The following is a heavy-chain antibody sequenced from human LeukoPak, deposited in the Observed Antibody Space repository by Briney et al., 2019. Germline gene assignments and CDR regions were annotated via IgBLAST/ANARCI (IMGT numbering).Heavy chain of an antibody. CDR2: ISPGGDST. Sequence: PGGSLRLSCAASGFTFSSYAMAWVRQAPGKGREWVSAISPGGDSTYYADSVKGRFTISRDNSKNTLYLQVNSLRAEDTALYYCARTVTTGLYSFDYWGQGTLVTVSS. V-gene: IGHV3-23*01. D-gene: IGHD4-17*01. CDR1: GFTFSSYA. CDR3: ARTVTTGLYSFDY. J-gene: IGHJ4*02.